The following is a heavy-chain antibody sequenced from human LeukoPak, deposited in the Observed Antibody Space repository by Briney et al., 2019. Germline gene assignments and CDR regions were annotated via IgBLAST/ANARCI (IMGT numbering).Heavy chain of an antibody. J-gene: IGHJ6*02. D-gene: IGHD3-3*01. CDR2: ISAYNGNT. CDR1: GYTFTSYG. V-gene: IGHV1-18*01. Sequence: ASVKVSCTASGYTFTSYGISWVRQAPGQGLEWMGWISAYNGNTNYAQKLQGRVTMTTDTSTSTAYMELRSLRSDDTAVYYCARLPGSYYDFWSGYSAINYYYYGMDVWGQGTTVTVSS. CDR3: ARLPGSYYDFWSGYSAINYYYYGMDV.